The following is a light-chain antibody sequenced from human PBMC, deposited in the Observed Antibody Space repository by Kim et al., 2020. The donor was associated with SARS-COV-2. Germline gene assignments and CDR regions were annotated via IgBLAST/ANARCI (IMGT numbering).Light chain of an antibody. V-gene: IGKV1-17*03. J-gene: IGKJ4*01. CDR1: QGISNY. CDR2: VAS. Sequence: SVGDRITSTGRASQGISNYLAWFQQKPGKATKRLIYVASSLQSGVPSRFSGSASGTEFALTISSLQPEDFATYYCLQHNTYPRLTFGGGTKVDIK. CDR3: LQHNTYPRLT.